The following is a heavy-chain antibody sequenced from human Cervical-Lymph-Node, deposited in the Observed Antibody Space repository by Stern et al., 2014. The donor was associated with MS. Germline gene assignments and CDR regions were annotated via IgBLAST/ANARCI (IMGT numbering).Heavy chain of an antibody. V-gene: IGHV4-39*01. Sequence: QLQLQESGPGLVKPSETLSLTCAVSGGSVSDSRYYWGWIRQPPGKGLEWIGSVSYTGSTYNNPSLKIRFTISEDTTKNHFPLQRPSVTAADTALYYCSRHLPYSSSWYNWFDPWGQGTLVTVSS. D-gene: IGHD6-13*01. J-gene: IGHJ5*02. CDR2: VSYTGST. CDR3: SRHLPYSSSWYNWFDP. CDR1: GGSVSDSRYY.